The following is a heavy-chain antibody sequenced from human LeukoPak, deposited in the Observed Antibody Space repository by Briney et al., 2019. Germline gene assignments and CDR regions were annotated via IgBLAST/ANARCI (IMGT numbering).Heavy chain of an antibody. J-gene: IGHJ4*02. CDR2: IYPRDGST. Sequence: ASVKVSCKASGYTFTSNYIHWVRQAPGQGLEWMGTIYPRDGSTSYAQKFQGRVTVTRDTSTSTVHMELSSLRSEDTAVYYCARDQEGFDYWGQGTLVTVSS. CDR3: ARDQEGFDY. CDR1: GYTFTSNY. V-gene: IGHV1-46*01.